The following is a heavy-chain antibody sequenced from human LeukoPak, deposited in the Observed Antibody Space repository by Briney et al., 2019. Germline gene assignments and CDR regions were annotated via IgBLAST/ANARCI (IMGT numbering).Heavy chain of an antibody. D-gene: IGHD4-23*01. Sequence: SETLSLTCTVSGGSISSSSYYWGWIRQPPGKGLEWIGYIYYSGSTNYNPSLKSRVTISVDTSKNQFSLKLSSVTAADTAVYYCARDPYGGNRYWGQGTLVTVSS. V-gene: IGHV4-61*01. CDR2: IYYSGST. CDR1: GGSISSSSYY. CDR3: ARDPYGGNRY. J-gene: IGHJ4*02.